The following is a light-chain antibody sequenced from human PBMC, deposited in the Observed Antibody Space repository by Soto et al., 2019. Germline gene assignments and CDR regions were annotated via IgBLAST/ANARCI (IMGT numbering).Light chain of an antibody. Sequence: QSALTQPRSVSGSPGQSVTISCTGSSSDVGGYSHVSWFQQHPGKAPKLMIYDVTKRPSGVPDRFSGSKSGNTASLTISGLQAEDESDYYCCSYAGSSPHVVFGGGTKLTVL. CDR1: SSDVGGYSH. V-gene: IGLV2-11*01. J-gene: IGLJ2*01. CDR3: CSYAGSSPHVV. CDR2: DVT.